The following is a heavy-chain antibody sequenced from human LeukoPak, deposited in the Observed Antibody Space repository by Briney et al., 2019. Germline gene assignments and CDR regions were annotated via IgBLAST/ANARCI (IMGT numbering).Heavy chain of an antibody. CDR1: GFTFSSYW. CDR3: TRVAARPIGY. V-gene: IGHV3-49*04. CDR2: IRSKAYGGTT. Sequence: GGSLRLSCAASGFTFSSYWMSWVRQAPGKGLEWVGFIRSKAYGGTTEYAASVKGRFTISRDDSKSIAYLQMNSLKTEDTAVYYCTRVAARPIGYWGQGTLVTVSS. D-gene: IGHD6-6*01. J-gene: IGHJ4*02.